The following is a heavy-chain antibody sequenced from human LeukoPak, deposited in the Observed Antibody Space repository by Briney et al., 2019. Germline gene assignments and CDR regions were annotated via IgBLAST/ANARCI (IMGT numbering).Heavy chain of an antibody. J-gene: IGHJ6*03. D-gene: IGHD6-6*01. CDR2: VSSSSAYI. Sequence: GGSLRLSCAASGFTFINYNMNWVRQAPGKGLEWVSSVSSSSAYIYYADSVKGRFTISRDNAKNSLYLQMNSLRADDTAVYYCARVDSSSSYYDYYYMDVWGKGTTVTVSS. CDR3: ARVDSSSSYYDYYYMDV. CDR1: GFTFINYN. V-gene: IGHV3-21*04.